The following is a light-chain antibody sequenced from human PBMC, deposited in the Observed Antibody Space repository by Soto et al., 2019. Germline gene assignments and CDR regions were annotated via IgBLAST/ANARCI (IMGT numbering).Light chain of an antibody. CDR1: QSVSSSY. V-gene: IGKV3D-20*01. CDR2: DAS. J-gene: IGKJ4*01. Sequence: EIVLTQSPATLSLSPGERATLSCGASQSVSSSYLAWYQQKPGLAPRLLIYDASSRATGIPDRFSGSGSATQFTLTISSLQSEDFGFYYCQQYKQWPVAFGGGTKVDIK. CDR3: QQYKQWPVA.